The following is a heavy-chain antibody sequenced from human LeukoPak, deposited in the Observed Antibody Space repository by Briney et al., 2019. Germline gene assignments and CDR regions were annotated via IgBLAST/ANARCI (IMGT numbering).Heavy chain of an antibody. V-gene: IGHV4-59*08. J-gene: IGHJ4*02. CDR1: GGSISSYY. CDR2: IYYSGST. D-gene: IGHD6-13*01. CDR3: ARVRSSSWFGDTFDY. Sequence: SETLSLTCTVSGGSISSYYWSWIRQPPGKGLEWVGYIYYSGSTNYNPSLKSRVTISVDTSKNQFSLKLRSVTAADTAVYFCARVRSSSWFGDTFDYWGQGTLVTVSS.